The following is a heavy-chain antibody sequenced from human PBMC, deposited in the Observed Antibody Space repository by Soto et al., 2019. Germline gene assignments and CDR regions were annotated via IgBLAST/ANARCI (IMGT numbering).Heavy chain of an antibody. J-gene: IGHJ6*02. Sequence: PGESLKISCKASGYNFITHWVSWVRQKPGQGLEWVGRIDPSDSFPKYSPSLQGQVSISVDKSISTAYLQWSSLRASDTAMYYCARVIAVDNMDVWGQGTTVTVSS. CDR1: GYNFITHW. V-gene: IGHV5-10-1*01. D-gene: IGHD6-19*01. CDR3: ARVIAVDNMDV. CDR2: IDPSDSFP.